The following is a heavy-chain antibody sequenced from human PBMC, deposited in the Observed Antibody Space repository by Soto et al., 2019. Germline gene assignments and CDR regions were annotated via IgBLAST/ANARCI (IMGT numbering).Heavy chain of an antibody. V-gene: IGHV4-4*07. CDR1: GGSMSSYY. CDR2: VYSSGGT. D-gene: IGHD3-3*01. J-gene: IGHJ5*02. CDR3: ARGQRFSDWFDP. Sequence: SETLSLTCTVSGGSMSSYYRTWIRQPAGKGLEWIGRVYSSGGTHYNPSLKSRVTISLDTSKNQFSLRLLSVTDADTAVYYCARGQRFSDWFDPWGQGTLVTVS.